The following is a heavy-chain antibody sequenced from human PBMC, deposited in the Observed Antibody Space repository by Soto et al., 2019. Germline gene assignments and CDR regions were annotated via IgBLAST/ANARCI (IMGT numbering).Heavy chain of an antibody. Sequence: SETLSLTCTVSGGSISSGGYYWSWIRQHPGKGLEWIGYIYYSGSTYYNPSLKSRVTISVDTSKNQFSLKLSSVTAADTAVYYCARGLTRGYSPNWFDPWGQGTLVTVSS. D-gene: IGHD1-1*01. J-gene: IGHJ5*02. V-gene: IGHV4-31*03. CDR1: GGSISSGGYY. CDR3: ARGLTRGYSPNWFDP. CDR2: IYYSGST.